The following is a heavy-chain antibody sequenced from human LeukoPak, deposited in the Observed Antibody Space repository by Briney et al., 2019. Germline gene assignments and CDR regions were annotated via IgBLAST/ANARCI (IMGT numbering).Heavy chain of an antibody. J-gene: IGHJ4*02. V-gene: IGHV2-5*02. CDR1: GFSLITSGVA. CDR3: AHSIRIGREGGGDKAYYFDS. Sequence: SGPTLVKPTQTLTLTCTFSGFSLITSGVAVGWIRQPPGKALEWLALIYWDDDGRYSPSLKNRLTITKDTSRNRVVLTMTNMDPVDTATYYCAHSIRIGREGGGDKAYYFDSWGQGTLVTVSS. D-gene: IGHD2-21*01. CDR2: IYWDDDG.